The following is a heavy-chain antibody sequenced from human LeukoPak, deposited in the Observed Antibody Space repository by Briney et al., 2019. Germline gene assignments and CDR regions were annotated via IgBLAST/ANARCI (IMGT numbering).Heavy chain of an antibody. Sequence: ASVKASCKASGYTFTSYDINWVRQATGQGLEWMGWMNPNSGDTGYAQKFQGRVTMTRNTSISTAYMELSSLRSEDTAVYYCARGGCSGGSCYSGYWGQGTLVTVSS. V-gene: IGHV1-8*01. CDR2: MNPNSGDT. D-gene: IGHD2-15*01. CDR1: GYTFTSYD. CDR3: ARGGCSGGSCYSGY. J-gene: IGHJ4*02.